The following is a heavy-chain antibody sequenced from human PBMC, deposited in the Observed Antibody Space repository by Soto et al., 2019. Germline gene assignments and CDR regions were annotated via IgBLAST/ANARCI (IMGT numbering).Heavy chain of an antibody. CDR3: AREEAVRLERRFDP. J-gene: IGHJ5*02. CDR2: ISYTGST. Sequence: PSETLSLTCTVSGDSINNIGYYWNWIRQHPGKGLEWIGFISYTGSTYYNPSLKSRLSISVDTSQNQFSMKLNSVTAADTAVYYCAREEAVRLERRFDPWGQGILVTVSS. D-gene: IGHD6-6*01. V-gene: IGHV4-31*03. CDR1: GDSINNIGYY.